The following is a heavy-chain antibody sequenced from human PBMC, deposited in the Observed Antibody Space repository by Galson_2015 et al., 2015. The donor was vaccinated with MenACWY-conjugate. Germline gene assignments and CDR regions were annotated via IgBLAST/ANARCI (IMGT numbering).Heavy chain of an antibody. J-gene: IGHJ4*02. CDR3: ARVASPQLYSTYFDY. CDR1: GFTVSSNY. CDR2: IYSGGST. D-gene: IGHD5-18*01. Sequence: SLRLSCAASGFTVSSNYMSWVRQAPGKGLEWVSVIYSGGSTYYADSVKGRFTISRDNSKNTLYLQMNSLRAEDTAVYYCARVASPQLYSTYFDYWGQGTLVTVSS. V-gene: IGHV3-53*01.